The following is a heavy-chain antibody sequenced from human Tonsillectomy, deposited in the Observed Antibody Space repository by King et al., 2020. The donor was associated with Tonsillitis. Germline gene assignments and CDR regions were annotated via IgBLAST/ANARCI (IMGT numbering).Heavy chain of an antibody. CDR2: TIPSGDT. V-gene: IGHV3-13*01. CDR3: ARELGTPGHWYFDL. D-gene: IGHD3-16*01. Sequence: VQLVESGGGLVQPGGSLRLSCAASGFTFSTYDMHWVRQPTGKGLEWVSGTIPSGDTSYAGSVKGRFTVSRENAKNTLYPQMNSLTAGDTAVYYCARELGTPGHWYFDLWGRGTLVTVSS. CDR1: GFTFSTYD. J-gene: IGHJ2*01.